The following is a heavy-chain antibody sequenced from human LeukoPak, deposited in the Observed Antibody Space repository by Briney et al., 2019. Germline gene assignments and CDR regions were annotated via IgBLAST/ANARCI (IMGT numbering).Heavy chain of an antibody. D-gene: IGHD5-12*01. Sequence: SQTLSLTCAISGDSVSSNSAAWNWIRQSPSRGLEWLGRTYYRSKWYNDYAVSVKSRITINPDTSKNQFSLQLNSVTPEDTAVYYCARGSLEGRIVATITLSSWFDPWGQGTLVTVSS. CDR3: ARGSLEGRIVATITLSSWFDP. CDR2: TYYRSKWYN. J-gene: IGHJ5*02. CDR1: GDSVSSNSAA. V-gene: IGHV6-1*01.